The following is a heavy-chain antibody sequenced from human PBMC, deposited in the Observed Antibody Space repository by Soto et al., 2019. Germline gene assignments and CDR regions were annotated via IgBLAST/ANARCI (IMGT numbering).Heavy chain of an antibody. V-gene: IGHV3-9*01. CDR3: AKGGAILTDYYPYYYMDV. CDR2: ISWNSGSI. J-gene: IGHJ6*03. CDR1: GFTFDDYA. Sequence: EVQLVESGGGLVQPGRSLRLSCAASGFTFDDYAMHWVRQAPGKGLEWVSGISWNSGSIGYADSVKGRFTISRDNAKNSLYLQMNSLRAEDTALYYCAKGGAILTDYYPYYYMDVWGKGTTVTVSS. D-gene: IGHD3-9*01.